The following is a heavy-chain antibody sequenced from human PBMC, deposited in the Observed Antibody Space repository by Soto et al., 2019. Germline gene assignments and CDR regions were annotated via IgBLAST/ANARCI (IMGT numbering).Heavy chain of an antibody. CDR1: GFTFSSYS. V-gene: IGHV3-21*01. CDR3: ARQGFSTKYYTMDV. D-gene: IGHD2-2*01. CDR2: ISSSSSSEYI. Sequence: GGSLRLSCEASGFTFSSYSMNWVRQAPGKGLEWVSSISSSSSSEYIFYADSVKGRFSISRDNAKNSLYLQMNNLRAEDTAVYYCARQGFSTKYYTMDVWGQGTTVTAP. J-gene: IGHJ6*02.